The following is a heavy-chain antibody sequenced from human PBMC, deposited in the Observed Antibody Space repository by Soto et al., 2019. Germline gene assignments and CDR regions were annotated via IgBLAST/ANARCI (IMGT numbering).Heavy chain of an antibody. CDR3: ARSRGGYFDY. D-gene: IGHD3-22*01. CDR1: GASISTYY. J-gene: IGHJ4*02. Sequence: QVQLQESGPGLVKPSETLSLTCTVSGASISTYYWSWIRQPPGKGLEWIGYIYYSGSTNYNPSLNSRVTISVDTSKNQFSLKLSSVTAADTAVYYCARSRGGYFDYWGQGTLVTVSS. CDR2: IYYSGST. V-gene: IGHV4-59*01.